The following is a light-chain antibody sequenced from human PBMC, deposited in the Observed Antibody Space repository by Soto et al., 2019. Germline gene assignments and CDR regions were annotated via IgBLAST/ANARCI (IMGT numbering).Light chain of an antibody. Sequence: EIVLTQSPGTLSLSPGERANLSCRASQNVRSGYLAWYHQKPGQAPRLLIYGASTRATGIPDRFSGSGSGTDFTLTISRLETEDFAVYYCQQYGSSPFTFGPGTKVDIK. CDR3: QQYGSSPFT. V-gene: IGKV3-20*01. CDR2: GAS. CDR1: QNVRSGY. J-gene: IGKJ3*01.